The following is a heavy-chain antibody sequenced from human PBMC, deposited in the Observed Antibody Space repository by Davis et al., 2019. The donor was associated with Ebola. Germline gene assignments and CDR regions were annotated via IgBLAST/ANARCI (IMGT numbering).Heavy chain of an antibody. CDR3: AIARNYYGSQPIDY. D-gene: IGHD3-10*01. V-gene: IGHV3-23*01. Sequence: GESLKISCAASGFTVSNSVITWVRQAPGKGLQWVSGMDVTGVNKQYADSVKGRFTISRDTSKNTLYLQMSSLRAEDTAVYYCAIARNYYGSQPIDYWGQGTLVTVSS. CDR1: GFTVSNSV. J-gene: IGHJ4*02. CDR2: MDVTGVNK.